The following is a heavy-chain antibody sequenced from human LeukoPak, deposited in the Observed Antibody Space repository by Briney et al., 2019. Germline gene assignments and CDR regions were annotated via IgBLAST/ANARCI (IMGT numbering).Heavy chain of an antibody. V-gene: IGHV4-4*09. Sequence: PSETLSLTCTVSGGSISSYYWSWIRQPPGKGLEWIGYIYTSGSSNYNTSLKSRSTISLDPSKNHFSLKLTSVTAADTAVHYCATTGRVDYWGQGTLVTVSS. J-gene: IGHJ4*02. CDR1: GGSISSYY. D-gene: IGHD3-10*01. CDR3: ATTGRVDY. CDR2: IYTSGSS.